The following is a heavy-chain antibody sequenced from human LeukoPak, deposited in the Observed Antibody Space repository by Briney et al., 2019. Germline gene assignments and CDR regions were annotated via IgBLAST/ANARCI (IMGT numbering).Heavy chain of an antibody. CDR1: GFTFSSYW. D-gene: IGHD6-13*01. V-gene: IGHV3-30*02. Sequence: GGSLRLSCAASGFTFSSYWLSWVRQAPGKGLEWVTFIQYDETNKFYADSVKGRFTISRDNSKHTLHLQMNSLRADDTAVYFCAKDSVAYSTTWQYYFDSWGQGTLVTVSS. CDR3: AKDSVAYSTTWQYYFDS. CDR2: IQYDETNK. J-gene: IGHJ4*02.